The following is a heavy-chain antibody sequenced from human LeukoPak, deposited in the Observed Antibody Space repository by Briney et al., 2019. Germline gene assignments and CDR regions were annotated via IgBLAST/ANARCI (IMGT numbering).Heavy chain of an antibody. D-gene: IGHD3-10*01. J-gene: IGHJ4*02. CDR3: ARDLRPMVRGVIPMFEY. Sequence: PGGSLRLSCAASGFTFSTYGMSWVRQAPGKGLEWVSAISGSGGSTYYADYVKGRFTISRDNSKNTLYLQMNSLRAEDTAVYYCARDLRPMVRGVIPMFEYWGQGALVTVSS. CDR1: GFTFSTYG. V-gene: IGHV3-23*01. CDR2: ISGSGGST.